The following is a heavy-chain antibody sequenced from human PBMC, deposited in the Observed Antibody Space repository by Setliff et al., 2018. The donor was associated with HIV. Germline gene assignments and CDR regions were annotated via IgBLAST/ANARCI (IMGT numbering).Heavy chain of an antibody. J-gene: IGHJ4*02. CDR1: GDSLGSHY. Sequence: ETLSLTCSVSGDSLGSHYWSWVRQPPGKGLEWVSSIRPYDGDLFYADSVKGRFTISRDDSKSTVYLQMSSLRAEDTAVYYCARGGGGARRVIGSWGQGALVTVSS. V-gene: IGHV3-23*01. CDR2: IRPYDGDL. CDR3: ARGGGGARRVIGS. D-gene: IGHD6-6*01.